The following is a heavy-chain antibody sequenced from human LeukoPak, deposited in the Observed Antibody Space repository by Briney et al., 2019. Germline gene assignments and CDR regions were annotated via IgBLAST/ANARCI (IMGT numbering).Heavy chain of an antibody. CDR2: VNTVDTT. J-gene: IGHJ4*02. CDR1: GFTVSNNY. D-gene: IGHD2-21*02. CDR3: ARSLAYCGGDCRLGDY. Sequence: GGSLRLSCAASGFTVSNNYMGWVRQAPAKGLEWVSVVNTVDTTYYADSVRGRFTISRDNSENTLYLQMNSLRVEDTAVYYCARSLAYCGGDCRLGDYWGQGTLVTVSS. V-gene: IGHV3-66*01.